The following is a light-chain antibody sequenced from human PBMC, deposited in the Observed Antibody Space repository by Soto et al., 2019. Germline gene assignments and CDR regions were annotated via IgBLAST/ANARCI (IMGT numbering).Light chain of an antibody. CDR2: EVS. J-gene: IGKJ1*01. V-gene: IGKV1-5*01. CDR3: QQYNTLWA. CDR1: QGFSRW. Sequence: DIQMTQSPSTLSAYVGDRVTITCRASQGFSRWLAWYQQKPGKPPKLLIYEVSRLESGVPSRFSGSDSGTDFTLTISRLQPEDVATYYCQQYNTLWAFGQGTKVEMK.